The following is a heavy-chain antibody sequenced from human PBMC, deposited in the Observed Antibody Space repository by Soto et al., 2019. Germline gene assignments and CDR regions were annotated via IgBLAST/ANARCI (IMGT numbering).Heavy chain of an antibody. J-gene: IGHJ3*02. Sequence: SETLSLTCTVSGGSISSSSYYWGWIRQPPGKGLEWIGSIYYSGSTYYNPSLKSRVTISVDTSKNQFSVKRRSVTAADTAVYYCARPSGYCTNGICYGDAFDIWGQGTMVTVSS. D-gene: IGHD2-8*01. V-gene: IGHV4-39*01. CDR1: GGSISSSSYY. CDR2: IYYSGST. CDR3: ARPSGYCTNGICYGDAFDI.